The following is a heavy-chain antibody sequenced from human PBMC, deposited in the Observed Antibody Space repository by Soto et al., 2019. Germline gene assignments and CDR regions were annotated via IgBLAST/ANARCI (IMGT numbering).Heavy chain of an antibody. Sequence: GGSLRLSCAASGFTFHTYGMNWVRQAPGKGLEWVAIIWYDGSIKYYADSMKGRFTISRDNSKNTMYLQINSLRAEDTAVYYCARQRSMDVWGQGTTVTVSS. J-gene: IGHJ6*02. CDR3: ARQRSMDV. CDR2: IWYDGSIK. CDR1: GFTFHTYG. V-gene: IGHV3-33*01.